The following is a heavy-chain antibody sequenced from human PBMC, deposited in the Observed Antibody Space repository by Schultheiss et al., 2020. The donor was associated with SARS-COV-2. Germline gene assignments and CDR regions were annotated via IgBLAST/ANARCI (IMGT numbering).Heavy chain of an antibody. CDR2: IYYRGNT. CDR3: ARTVSSGWSNYFDY. V-gene: IGHV4-61*10. Sequence: SETLSLTCTVSGGSISSGSYYWSWIRQPAGKGLEWIGNIYYRGNTNYNPSLKSRVTISVDTSKNQFSLKLSSVTAADTAVYYCARTVSSGWSNYFDYWGQGTLVTVSS. CDR1: GGSISSGSYY. D-gene: IGHD6-19*01. J-gene: IGHJ4*02.